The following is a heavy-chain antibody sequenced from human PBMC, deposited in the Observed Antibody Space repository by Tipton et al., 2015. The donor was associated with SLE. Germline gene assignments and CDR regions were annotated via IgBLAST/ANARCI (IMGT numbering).Heavy chain of an antibody. V-gene: IGHV4-59*11. Sequence: TLSLTCTVSGGSISSHYWSWIRQPPGKGLEWIGYIYYSGSTNYNPSLKSRVTISVDTSKNQFSLKLSSVTAADTAVYYCARGLDSNWDYGDYFDYWGQGTLVTVSS. CDR3: ARGLDSNWDYGDYFDY. CDR2: IYYSGST. J-gene: IGHJ4*02. CDR1: GGSISSHY. D-gene: IGHD4-17*01.